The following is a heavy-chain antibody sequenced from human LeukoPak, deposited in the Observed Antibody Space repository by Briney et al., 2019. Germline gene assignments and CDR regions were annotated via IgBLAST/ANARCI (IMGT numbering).Heavy chain of an antibody. CDR3: ARGGKYNSLNY. J-gene: IGHJ4*02. CDR2: INHSGSS. V-gene: IGHV4-34*01. Sequence: WETLSLTCAVFGGSFSDYYWSWIRQPPGKGLEWIGEINHSGSSNYNPSLKSRVTISVDMSKNQISLKLGSVTAADTAVYYCARGGKYNSLNYWGQGTLVTVSS. D-gene: IGHD5-24*01. CDR1: GGSFSDYY.